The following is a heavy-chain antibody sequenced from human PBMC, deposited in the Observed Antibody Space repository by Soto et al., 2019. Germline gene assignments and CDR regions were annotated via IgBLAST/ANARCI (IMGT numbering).Heavy chain of an antibody. J-gene: IGHJ4*02. D-gene: IGHD6-19*01. Sequence: GGSLSLSCAASGFPFSYYYMSWISQDPGKGLEWVSYITSSGSTIYYADSVKGRFTISRDNAKNSLYLQMNSLRAEDTAVYYCARENEQWVAADNWGQGTRVTGSS. CDR2: ITSSGSTI. V-gene: IGHV3-11*01. CDR1: GFPFSYYY. CDR3: ARENEQWVAADN.